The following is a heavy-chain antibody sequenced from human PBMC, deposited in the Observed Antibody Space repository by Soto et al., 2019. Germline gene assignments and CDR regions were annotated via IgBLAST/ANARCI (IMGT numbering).Heavy chain of an antibody. Sequence: LRLSCAASGFTFSSYAMSWVRQAPGKGLEWVSAISGSGGSTYYADSVKGRFTISRDNSKNTLYLQMNSLRAEDTAVYYCAKDRNDFWSGYYYYMDFSGKGTTVTVSS. D-gene: IGHD3-3*01. CDR3: AKDRNDFWSGYYYYMDF. V-gene: IGHV3-23*01. CDR2: ISGSGGST. J-gene: IGHJ6*03. CDR1: GFTFSSYA.